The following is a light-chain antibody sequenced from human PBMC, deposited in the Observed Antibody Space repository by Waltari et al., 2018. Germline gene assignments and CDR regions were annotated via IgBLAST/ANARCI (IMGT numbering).Light chain of an antibody. Sequence: SALTQPASVSGSPGQSITISCIGTSSDIGGYKYVSWYQQHPGKAPKVIMYDVNTRPSGFSHRFSGSKSGNTASLTISGLQAEDEAQYFCSSYTGATTLDVFGTGTKVSVL. V-gene: IGLV2-14*03. CDR2: DVN. J-gene: IGLJ1*01. CDR1: SSDIGGYKY. CDR3: SSYTGATTLDV.